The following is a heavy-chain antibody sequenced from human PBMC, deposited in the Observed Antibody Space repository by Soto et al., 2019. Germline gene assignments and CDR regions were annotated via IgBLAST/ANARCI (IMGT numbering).Heavy chain of an antibody. CDR1: GGTFNTYT. Sequence: QVQVVQSGAEVKKPESSVKVSCKPSGGTFNTYTVNWVRLAPGHWLEWMGSLIPILDLTNYAQKFQDRVTITAAISTFTAYMALNSLTSDDTAVYYCAITYFRDNSCPRDFDFWGPGTRVTVSS. J-gene: IGHJ4*02. V-gene: IGHV1-69*02. CDR3: AITYFRDNSCPRDFDF. CDR2: LIPILDLT. D-gene: IGHD2-21*01.